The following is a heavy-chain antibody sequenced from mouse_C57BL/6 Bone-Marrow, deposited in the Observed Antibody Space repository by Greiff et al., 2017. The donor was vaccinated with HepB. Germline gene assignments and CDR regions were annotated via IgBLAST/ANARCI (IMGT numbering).Heavy chain of an antibody. Sequence: VKLVESGPGLVQPSQSLSITCTVSGFSLTSYGVHWVRQSPGKGLEWLGVIWSGGSTDYNAAFISRLSISKDNSKSQVFFKMNSLQADDTAIYYCARRIYYYGSSYEGFAYWGQGTLVTVSA. V-gene: IGHV2-2*01. CDR1: GFSLTSYG. CDR2: IWSGGST. CDR3: ARRIYYYGSSYEGFAY. J-gene: IGHJ3*01. D-gene: IGHD1-1*01.